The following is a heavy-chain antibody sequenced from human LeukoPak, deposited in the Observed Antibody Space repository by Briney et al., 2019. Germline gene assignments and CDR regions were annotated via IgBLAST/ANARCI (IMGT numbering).Heavy chain of an antibody. CDR2: ISGSGSDI. Sequence: GGSLRLSCAASGFTFSDSYMTWIRQTPGKGLEWPAYISGSGSDIYYADSVKGRFTISRDNAKNSLYLQMNSLRPDDTALYYCSTDPRLLIYWGHGTLVTVSS. CDR3: STDPRLLIY. CDR1: GFTFSDSY. V-gene: IGHV3-11*01. D-gene: IGHD2-8*01. J-gene: IGHJ4*01.